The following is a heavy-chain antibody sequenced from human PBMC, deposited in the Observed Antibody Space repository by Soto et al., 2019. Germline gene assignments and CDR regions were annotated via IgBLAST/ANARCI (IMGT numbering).Heavy chain of an antibody. CDR3: ARTDIVTTNWFNP. D-gene: IGHD5-12*01. J-gene: IGHJ5*02. CDR2: INHGGST. CDR1: GESFIGYY. V-gene: IGHV4-34*01. Sequence: QVHLQQWGAGLLKPSETLSLTCAVYGESFIGYYWTGIRQSPGKGLEWSGEINHGGSTNYNPSLKSRVTISKDTSKNQFTLKLTSVTAADTSVYYCARTDIVTTNWFNPWGQGTLVTVSS.